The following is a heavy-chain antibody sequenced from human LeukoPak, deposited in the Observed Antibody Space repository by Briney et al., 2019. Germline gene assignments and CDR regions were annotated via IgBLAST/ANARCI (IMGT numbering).Heavy chain of an antibody. D-gene: IGHD3-10*01. CDR2: ISSSSSYI. CDR1: GFTFSSYS. CDR3: AIERMTMVRGSRH. V-gene: IGHV3-21*01. Sequence: GGSLRLSCAASGFTFSSYSMNWVRQAPGKGLEWVSSISSSSSYIYYADSVKGRFTISRDNAENSLYLQMNSLRVEDTALYYCAIERMTMVRGSRHWGQGTLVIVSS. J-gene: IGHJ1*01.